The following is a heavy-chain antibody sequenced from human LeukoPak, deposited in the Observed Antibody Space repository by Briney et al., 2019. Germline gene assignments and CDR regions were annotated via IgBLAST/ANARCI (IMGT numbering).Heavy chain of an antibody. J-gene: IGHJ4*02. V-gene: IGHV3-30*18. CDR1: GFTFSSYG. CDR2: ISYDGSNK. D-gene: IGHD6-13*01. CDR3: AKDQGLAAAGFLDY. Sequence: GGSLRLSCAASGFTFSSYGMHWVRQAPGKGLEWVAVISYDGSNKYYADSVKGRFTISRDNSKNTWYLQMNSLRAEDTAVYYCAKDQGLAAAGFLDYWGQGTLVTVSS.